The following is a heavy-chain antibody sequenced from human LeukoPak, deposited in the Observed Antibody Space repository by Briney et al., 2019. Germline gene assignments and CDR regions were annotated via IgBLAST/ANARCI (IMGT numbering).Heavy chain of an antibody. V-gene: IGHV1-2*02. Sequence: ASVKVSCKASGYSFTDHYLHWVRQAPGQGLEWMGWINPNSGDTNYAQKLQGRVTMTTDTSTSTAYMELRSLRSDDTAVYYCARAPLRRITIFGVVTPYFDYWGQGTLVTVSS. CDR1: GYSFTDHY. CDR2: INPNSGDT. D-gene: IGHD3-3*01. J-gene: IGHJ4*02. CDR3: ARAPLRRITIFGVVTPYFDY.